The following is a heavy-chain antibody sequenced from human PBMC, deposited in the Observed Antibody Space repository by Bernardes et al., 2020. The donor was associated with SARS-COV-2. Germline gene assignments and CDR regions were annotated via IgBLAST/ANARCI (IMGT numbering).Heavy chain of an antibody. CDR2: INPNSGGT. Sequence: ASVKVSCKASGYTFTGYYMHWVRQAPGQGLEWMGWINPNSGGTNYAQKFQGRVTMTRDTSISTAYMELSRLRSDDTAVYYCATMGDYYDSSGYYSGDYYYYYGMDVWGQGTTVTVSS. J-gene: IGHJ6*02. D-gene: IGHD3-22*01. CDR1: GYTFTGYY. V-gene: IGHV1-2*02. CDR3: ATMGDYYDSSGYYSGDYYYYYGMDV.